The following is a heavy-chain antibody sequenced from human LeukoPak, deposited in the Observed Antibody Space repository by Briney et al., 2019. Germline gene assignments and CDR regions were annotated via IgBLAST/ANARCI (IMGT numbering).Heavy chain of an antibody. Sequence: APVKVSCKASGYTFASYGISWVRQAPGKGLEWMGWISGYNAKTNYAQNLQGRVTMTTDTSTSTAYMDLRSLRSNDTAVYYCARDNGGGGYSYGSNFDYWGQGTLVTVSS. CDR3: ARDNGGGGYSYGSNFDY. J-gene: IGHJ4*02. CDR1: GYTFASYG. V-gene: IGHV1-18*01. D-gene: IGHD5-18*01. CDR2: ISGYNAKT.